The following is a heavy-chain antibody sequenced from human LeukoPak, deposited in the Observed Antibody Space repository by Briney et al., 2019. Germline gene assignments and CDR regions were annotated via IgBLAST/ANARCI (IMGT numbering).Heavy chain of an antibody. CDR1: GFTFSDYY. Sequence: GGSLRLSCAASGFTFSDYYMSWVRQAPGKGLEWVSAISGSGGSTYYADSVKGRFTISRDNSKNTLYLQMNSLRAEDTAVYYCAKGRWFGELLGVWGKGTTVTISS. V-gene: IGHV3-23*01. J-gene: IGHJ6*04. D-gene: IGHD3-10*01. CDR2: ISGSGGST. CDR3: AKGRWFGELLGV.